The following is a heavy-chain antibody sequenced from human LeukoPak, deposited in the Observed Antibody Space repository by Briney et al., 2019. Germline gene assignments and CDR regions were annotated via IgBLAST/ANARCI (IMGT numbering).Heavy chain of an antibody. CDR1: GFTFSSYE. CDR2: ITSSGSTI. D-gene: IGHD1-14*01. J-gene: IGHJ4*02. V-gene: IGHV3-48*03. Sequence: GGSLRLSCATSGFTFSSYEMNWVRQAPGKGLEWVSYITSSGSTIYYADSVKGRFTISRDNAKDSLYLQMNSLRVEDTAVYYCARRINNDDRGQGTLVTVSS. CDR3: ARRINNDD.